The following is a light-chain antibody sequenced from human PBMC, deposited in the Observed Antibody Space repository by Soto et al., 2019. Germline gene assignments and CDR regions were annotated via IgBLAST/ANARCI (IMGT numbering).Light chain of an antibody. V-gene: IGKV1-9*01. Sequence: IQLTQSPSSLSAPVGDRVTITCRAGQGISSFLAWYQQKPGKAPKLLIYAASTLQSGVPSRFSGSGSGTDFTLTISSLEPEDFAVYYCQHYGDSARTFGPGTRLEIK. CDR2: AAS. CDR1: QGISSF. J-gene: IGKJ5*01. CDR3: QHYGDSART.